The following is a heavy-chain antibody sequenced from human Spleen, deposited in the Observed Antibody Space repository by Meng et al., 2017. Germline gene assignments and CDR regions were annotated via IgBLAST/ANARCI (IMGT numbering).Heavy chain of an antibody. V-gene: IGHV3-23*01. D-gene: IGHD2-2*02. CDR2: ISGSGST. CDR1: GFTFSDYY. J-gene: IGHJ4*02. CDR3: AKDYTNLDY. Sequence: GESLKISCAASGFTFSDYYMSWIRQAPGKGLEWVSSISGSGSTYYAGSVKGRFTISRDNSKNTLYLQMNSLRAEDTAIYYCAKDYTNLDYWGQGTLVTVSS.